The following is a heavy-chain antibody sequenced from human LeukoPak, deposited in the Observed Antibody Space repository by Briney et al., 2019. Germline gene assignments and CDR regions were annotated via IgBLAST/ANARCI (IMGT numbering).Heavy chain of an antibody. J-gene: IGHJ4*02. Sequence: ASVKVSCKVSGYALTELSIHWVRQVPGKGFEWMGGVDPKDGATIYAQGFQGRVTVTDDRPTGTTYMELSGLTSEDTALYYCAGDVLASRGSYYHGYWGQGTLVTVSS. V-gene: IGHV1-24*01. CDR1: GYALTELS. CDR2: VDPKDGAT. CDR3: AGDVLASRGSYYHGY. D-gene: IGHD3-10*01.